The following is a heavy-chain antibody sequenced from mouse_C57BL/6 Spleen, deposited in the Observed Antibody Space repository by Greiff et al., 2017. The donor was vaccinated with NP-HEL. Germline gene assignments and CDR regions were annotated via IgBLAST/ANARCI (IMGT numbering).Heavy chain of an antibody. D-gene: IGHD1-2*01. CDR1: GYTFTSYW. V-gene: IGHV1-53*01. J-gene: IGHJ2*01. Sequence: VQLQQPGTELVKPGASVKLSCKASGYTFTSYWMHWVKQRPGQGLEWIGNINPSNGGTNYNEKFKSKATLTVDKSSSTAYMQLSSLTSEDSAVYYCARYEVTTTAPFDYWGQGTTLTVSS. CDR2: INPSNGGT. CDR3: ARYEVTTTAPFDY.